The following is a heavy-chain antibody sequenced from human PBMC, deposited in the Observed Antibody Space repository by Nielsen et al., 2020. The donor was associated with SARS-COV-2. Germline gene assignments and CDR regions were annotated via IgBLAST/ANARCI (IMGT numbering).Heavy chain of an antibody. V-gene: IGHV3-7*03. D-gene: IGHD5-18*01. CDR3: ARGKAQYSYGVPFDY. CDR2: IKQDGSEK. J-gene: IGHJ4*02. Sequence: GGSLRLSCAASGFTFSSYWMSWVRQAPGKGLEWVANIKQDGSEKYYVDSVKGRFTISRDNAKNSLYLQMNSLRAEDTAVYYCARGKAQYSYGVPFDYWGQGTLVTVSS. CDR1: GFTFSSYW.